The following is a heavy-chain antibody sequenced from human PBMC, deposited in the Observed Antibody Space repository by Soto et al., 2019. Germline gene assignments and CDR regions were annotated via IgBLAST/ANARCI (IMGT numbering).Heavy chain of an antibody. CDR1: GFTFSTYD. J-gene: IGHJ6*04. Sequence: VGYLVLSCAASGFTFSTYDMHWGRQATGKGLEWVSALGSADDPYYLASVKGRFTISRENAKNSLYLQMNSLRAGDTAVYYCARAYYGQLPRREDYYYAFPVSAKGTTV. V-gene: IGHV3-13*05. CDR3: ARAYYGQLPRREDYYYAFPV. CDR2: LGSADDP. D-gene: IGHD3-10*01.